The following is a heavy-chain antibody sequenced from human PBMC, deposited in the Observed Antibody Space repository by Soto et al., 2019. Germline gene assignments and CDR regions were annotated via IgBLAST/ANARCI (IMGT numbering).Heavy chain of an antibody. CDR1: GFTFSSYA. CDR3: ARRGSGSYYDY. CDR2: ISGSSGST. J-gene: IGHJ4*02. D-gene: IGHD1-26*01. V-gene: IGHV3-23*01. Sequence: VGSLRLSCAASGFTFSSYAMRWVRQAPVKGLEWVSAISGSSGSTYYADSVKGRFTISRDNSKNTLYLQMNSLRAEDTAVYYCARRGSGSYYDYWGQGTLVTVSS.